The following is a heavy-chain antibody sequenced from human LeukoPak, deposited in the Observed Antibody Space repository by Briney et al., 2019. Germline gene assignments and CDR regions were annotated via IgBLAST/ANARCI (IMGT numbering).Heavy chain of an antibody. Sequence: GGSLRLSCAASGFTFGNAWMTWVRQAPGKGLEWVGRIKSKSDGGTTDYAAPVKGRFTISRDDSKNMLYLQMNSLKTEDTAVYYCIMGGFHFDYWGQGTLVTVSS. CDR2: IKSKSDGGTT. V-gene: IGHV3-15*01. D-gene: IGHD2-15*01. J-gene: IGHJ4*02. CDR3: IMGGFHFDY. CDR1: GFTFGNAW.